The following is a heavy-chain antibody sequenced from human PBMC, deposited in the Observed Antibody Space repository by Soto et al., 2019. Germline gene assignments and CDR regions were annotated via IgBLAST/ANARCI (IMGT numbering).Heavy chain of an antibody. CDR3: GRGRSGQIVVFF. Sequence: ASVKVSCKASGYTFTGHYIHWVRQAPEQGPEWMGEIGPETGATRYAQKFQGRVTMTRDMSITTVYMELSNLSPDDTAVYYCGRGRSGQIVVFFWGQGTPVTVSS. CDR2: IGPETGAT. V-gene: IGHV1-2*02. J-gene: IGHJ4*02. CDR1: GYTFTGHY. D-gene: IGHD1-26*01.